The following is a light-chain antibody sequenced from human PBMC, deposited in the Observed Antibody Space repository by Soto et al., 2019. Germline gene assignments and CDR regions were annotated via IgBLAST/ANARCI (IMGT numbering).Light chain of an antibody. CDR2: AAS. V-gene: IGKV1-39*01. CDR1: QSISSY. CDR3: QQSYSTPPALT. J-gene: IGKJ4*01. Sequence: DIQMTHSPSSLSASVGDRVTITCRASQSISSYLNWYQQKPGKAPKLLIYAASSLQSGVPSRFSGSGSGTDFTLTISSLQPEDFATYYCQQSYSTPPALTFGGGTKVDIK.